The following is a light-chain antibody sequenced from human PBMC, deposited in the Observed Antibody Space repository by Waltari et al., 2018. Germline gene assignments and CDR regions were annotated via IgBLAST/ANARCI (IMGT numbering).Light chain of an antibody. CDR1: QTLSNS. CDR3: QQRRNWPLT. V-gene: IGKV3-11*01. Sequence: DIVLTQSPVTLSLSPGERATLSCRASQTLSNSLAWYQQKPGQAPRLLIYDTSNRATGIPARFSGSGFGTDFTLTISSLEPEDFAVYYCQQRRNWPLTFGEGTKVEIK. J-gene: IGKJ4*01. CDR2: DTS.